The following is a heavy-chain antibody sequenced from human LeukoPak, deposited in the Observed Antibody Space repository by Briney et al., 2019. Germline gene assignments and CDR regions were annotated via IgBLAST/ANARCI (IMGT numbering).Heavy chain of an antibody. D-gene: IGHD2-15*01. J-gene: IGHJ4*02. V-gene: IGHV4-59*01. CDR2: IYYSGNT. CDR3: ARHYCSGDNCYYFDY. Sequence: PSETLSLTCTVSGGSISSYYWSWIRQPPGEGLEWTGYIYYSGNTNYNPSLESRVTISVDTSKNQFSLKLSSVTAADTAVYYCARHYCSGDNCYYFDYWGQGALVTVSS. CDR1: GGSISSYY.